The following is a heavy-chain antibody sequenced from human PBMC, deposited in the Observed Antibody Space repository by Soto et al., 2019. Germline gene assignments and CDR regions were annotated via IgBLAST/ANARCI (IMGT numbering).Heavy chain of an antibody. V-gene: IGHV3-23*01. CDR1: GFTFSSYA. CDR2: ISGSGGST. Sequence: EVQLLESGGGLVQPGGSLRLSCAASGFTFSSYAMSWVRQSPGKGPEWVSAISGSGGSTYYADSVKGRFTISRDNSKNTLYLQMNSLRAEDTAVYYGANPSGIAPAYFDNWGQGTMVTVSS. CDR3: ANPSGIAPAYFDN. J-gene: IGHJ4*02. D-gene: IGHD2-21*01.